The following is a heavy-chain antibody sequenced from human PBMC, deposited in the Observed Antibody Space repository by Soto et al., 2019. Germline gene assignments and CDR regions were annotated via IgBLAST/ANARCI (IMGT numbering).Heavy chain of an antibody. J-gene: IGHJ4*02. Sequence: PSETLSLTCTVSGGASMSHFYWSWIRQPPGKALEWLGYISDSGNSNYNPSLKSRVTMPVDKSRSQFSLDLSSVTAADTAVYYCARRYGSAIDFWGQGTLVTVSS. CDR3: ARRYGSAIDF. V-gene: IGHV4-59*01. D-gene: IGHD1-26*01. CDR2: ISDSGNS. CDR1: GGASMSHFY.